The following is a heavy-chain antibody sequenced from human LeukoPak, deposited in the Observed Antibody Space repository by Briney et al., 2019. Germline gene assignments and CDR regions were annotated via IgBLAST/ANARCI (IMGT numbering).Heavy chain of an antibody. J-gene: IGHJ4*02. CDR2: ISGGGGGT. D-gene: IGHD3-10*01. CDR3: AKDEMSLWFGELSPPFDY. CDR1: GFTFSSYA. Sequence: GGSLRLSCAASGFTFSSYAMSWVRQAPGKGLEWVSAISGGGGGTYADSVKGRFTISRDNSKNTLYLQMNSLRAEDTAVYYCAKDEMSLWFGELSPPFDYWGQGTLVTVSS. V-gene: IGHV3-23*01.